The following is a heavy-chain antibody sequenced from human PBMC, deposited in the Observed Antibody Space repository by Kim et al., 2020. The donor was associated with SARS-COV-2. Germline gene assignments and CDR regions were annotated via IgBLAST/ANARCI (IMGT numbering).Heavy chain of an antibody. Sequence: GGSLRLSCTASGFTFSSYAMSWVRQAPGKGLEWVSAISGSGGSTYYADSVKGRFTISRDNSKNTLYLQMNSLRAEDTAVYYCAKAKKDCSSTSCFPYYYYGMDVWGQGTTVTVSS. D-gene: IGHD2-2*01. J-gene: IGHJ6*02. V-gene: IGHV3-23*01. CDR3: AKAKKDCSSTSCFPYYYYGMDV. CDR2: ISGSGGST. CDR1: GFTFSSYA.